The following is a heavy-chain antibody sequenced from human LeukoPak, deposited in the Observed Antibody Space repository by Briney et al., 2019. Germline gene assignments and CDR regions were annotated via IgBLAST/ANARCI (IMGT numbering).Heavy chain of an antibody. V-gene: IGHV1-2*02. D-gene: IGHD6-13*01. J-gene: IGHJ4*02. CDR3: AGSYSSSWDRPPHY. CDR1: GYTFTGYY. Sequence: GASVKVSFKASGYTFTGYYIYWVRQAPGQGPQWMGWINPDSGGTKYAQKFQGRVTMTRDTSISTAYMELSRLTSDDTAVYYCAGSYSSSWDRPPHYWGQGTLVTVSS. CDR2: INPDSGGT.